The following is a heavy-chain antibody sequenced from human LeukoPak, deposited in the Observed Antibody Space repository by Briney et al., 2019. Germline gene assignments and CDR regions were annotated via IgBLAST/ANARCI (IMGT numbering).Heavy chain of an antibody. Sequence: SETLSLTCAVYGGSFSGYYWSWIRQPPGKGLEWIGEINHSGSTNYNPSLKSRVTISVDTSKNQFSLKLYSVTAADTAVYYCASRDSSGYRDYWGQGTLVTVSS. CDR2: INHSGST. CDR3: ASRDSSGYRDY. CDR1: GGSFSGYY. J-gene: IGHJ4*02. D-gene: IGHD3-22*01. V-gene: IGHV4-34*01.